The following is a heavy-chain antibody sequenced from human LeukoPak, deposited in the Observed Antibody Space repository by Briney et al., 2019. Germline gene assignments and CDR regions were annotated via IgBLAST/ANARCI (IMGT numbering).Heavy chain of an antibody. V-gene: IGHV3-7*01. CDR3: ARPRYCSSGNCYSDY. Sequence: GGSLRLSCAASGFTFSTYWMSWVRQAPGKGLEWEANINQDGSDKYYVDSVKGRFTISRDNAKNSLYLQMNSLRAEDTAVYYCARPRYCSSGNCYSDYWGQGALVTVSS. D-gene: IGHD2-15*01. CDR1: GFTFSTYW. J-gene: IGHJ4*02. CDR2: INQDGSDK.